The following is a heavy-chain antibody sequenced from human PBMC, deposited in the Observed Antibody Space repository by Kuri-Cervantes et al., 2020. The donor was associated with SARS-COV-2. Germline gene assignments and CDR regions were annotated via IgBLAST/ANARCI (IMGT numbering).Heavy chain of an antibody. CDR3: ASFFQEEYAFDI. V-gene: IGHV3-7*01. CDR1: GFTFSSYW. D-gene: IGHD3-3*01. J-gene: IGHJ3*02. Sequence: GESLKISCAASGFTFSSYWMSWVRQTPGKGLEWVANIKQDGSEKYYVDSVKGRFTISRDSAKNSLYLQMNSLRAEDTAVYYCASFFQEEYAFDIWGQGTMVTVSS. CDR2: IKQDGSEK.